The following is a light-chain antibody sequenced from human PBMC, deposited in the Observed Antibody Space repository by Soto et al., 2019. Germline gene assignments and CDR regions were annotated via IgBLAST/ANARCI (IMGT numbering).Light chain of an antibody. CDR3: CSFAGTYTYV. CDR1: SNNVGSYNF. J-gene: IGLJ1*01. V-gene: IGLV2-11*01. Sequence: QSVLTQPRSVSGSPGQSVTISCTGTSNNVGSYNFVSWYQQHPGKAPKLMIFDVTKRPSGVPDRFSGSKSGNTASLTISGLQVDDESDYYCCSFAGTYTYVFGTGTKVTVL. CDR2: DVT.